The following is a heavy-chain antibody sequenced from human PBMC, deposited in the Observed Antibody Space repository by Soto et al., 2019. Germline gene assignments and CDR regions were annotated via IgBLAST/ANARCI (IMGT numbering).Heavy chain of an antibody. D-gene: IGHD5-18*01. CDR1: GYTFTGYY. CDR3: AREGKQLWPRGLYYYGMDV. Sequence: GASVKVSCKASGYTFTGYYMHWVRQAPGQGLEWMGWINPNSGGTNYAQKFQGWVTMTRDTSISTAYMELSRLRSDDTAVYYCAREGKQLWPRGLYYYGMDVWGQGTTVTVSS. J-gene: IGHJ6*02. V-gene: IGHV1-2*04. CDR2: INPNSGGT.